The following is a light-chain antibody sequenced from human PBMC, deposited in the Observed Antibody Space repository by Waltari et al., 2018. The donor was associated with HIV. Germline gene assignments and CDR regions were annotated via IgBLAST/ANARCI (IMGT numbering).Light chain of an antibody. Sequence: QSVLTQPPSASGTPGQGLIVSCSGGTSNLGHNYVYWYQQLPGTAPKLLIYRGDQRPSGVPDRFSGSKSGSSASLAISGLRSEDEADYYCAAWDDSLRRPVFGGGTKVTVL. V-gene: IGLV1-47*01. CDR2: RGD. J-gene: IGLJ3*02. CDR3: AAWDDSLRRPV. CDR1: TSNLGHNY.